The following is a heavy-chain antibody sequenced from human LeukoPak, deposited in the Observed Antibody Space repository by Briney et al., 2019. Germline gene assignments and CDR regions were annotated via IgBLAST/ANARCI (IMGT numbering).Heavy chain of an antibody. CDR1: GFTLDGYG. Sequence: PGGSLRLSCAASGFTLDGYGMSWVRQAPGKGLEWVSGINWNGGSTGYADAVKGRFTISRDNAKISLYLQMNRLRAEDTALYYCARYCSSTSCYRGHYYYMDVWGKGTTVTVS. D-gene: IGHD2-2*02. J-gene: IGHJ6*03. V-gene: IGHV3-20*04. CDR3: ARYCSSTSCYRGHYYYMDV. CDR2: INWNGGST.